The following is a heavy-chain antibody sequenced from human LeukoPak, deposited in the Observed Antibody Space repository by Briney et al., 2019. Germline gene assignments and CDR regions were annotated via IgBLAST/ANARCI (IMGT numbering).Heavy chain of an antibody. CDR2: ISGSGGST. Sequence: PGGSLRLSCAASGFTFSSYATSWVRQAPGKGLEWVSAISGSGGSTYYADSVKGRFTISRDNSKNTLYLQMNSLRAEDTAVYYCAKYYDSSGYRHLDYWGQGTLVTVSS. CDR1: GFTFSSYA. D-gene: IGHD3-22*01. CDR3: AKYYDSSGYRHLDY. V-gene: IGHV3-23*01. J-gene: IGHJ4*02.